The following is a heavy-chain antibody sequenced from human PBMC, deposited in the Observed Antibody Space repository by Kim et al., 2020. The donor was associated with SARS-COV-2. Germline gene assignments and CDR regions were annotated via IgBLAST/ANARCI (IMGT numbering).Heavy chain of an antibody. V-gene: IGHV4-39*01. CDR3: ARHYHYYYMDV. J-gene: IGHJ6*03. CDR1: GGSISSSNYY. Sequence: SETLSHTCTVSGGSISSSNYYWGWIRQPPGKGLEWIGNIYYSGSAYYSPSLKSRVTISVDTSKNQLSLKLRSVTAADTAVYYCARHYHYYYMDVWGKGTTVTVSS. CDR2: IYYSGSA. D-gene: IGHD3-16*02.